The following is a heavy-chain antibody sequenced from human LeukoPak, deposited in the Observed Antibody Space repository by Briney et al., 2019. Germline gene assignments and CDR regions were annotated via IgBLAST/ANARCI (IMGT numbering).Heavy chain of an antibody. CDR2: IKQDGSEK. D-gene: IGHD3-3*01. J-gene: IGHJ4*02. CDR1: GFTFSSYW. Sequence: GGSLRLSCAASGFTFSSYWMSWVRQAPGKGLEWVANIKQDGSEKYYVDSVKGRFTISRDNAMNSLYLQMNSLRAEDTAVYYCARDQGYYDFWSGYYTVDYWGQGTLVTVSS. V-gene: IGHV3-7*01. CDR3: ARDQGYYDFWSGYYTVDY.